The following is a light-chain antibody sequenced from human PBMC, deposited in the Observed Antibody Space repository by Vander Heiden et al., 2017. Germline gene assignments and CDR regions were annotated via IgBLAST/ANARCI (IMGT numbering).Light chain of an antibody. CDR2: QAS. CDR1: QSISSW. CDR3: QQYNSYPCT. Sequence: DIQITQSPSTLSASVGDRVTITCRASQSISSWLAWYQQKPGKAPKLLIYQASSLEGGVPSRFSGSGSGTEFTLTISSLQPDDFATYYCQQYNSYPCTFGQGTKLKIK. V-gene: IGKV1-5*03. J-gene: IGKJ2*02.